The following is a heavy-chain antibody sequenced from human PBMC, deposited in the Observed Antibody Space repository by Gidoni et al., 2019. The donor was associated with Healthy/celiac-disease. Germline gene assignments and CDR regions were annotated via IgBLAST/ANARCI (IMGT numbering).Heavy chain of an antibody. Sequence: QVQLQQWGAGLLKPSETLSLTCAVYGGSFSGYYWSWIRQPPGKGLEWIGEINHSGSTNYNPSLKSRVTISVDTSKNQFSLKLSSVTAADTAVYYCASDGPHVVDTAMATRRPLSYWGQGTLVTVSS. J-gene: IGHJ4*02. CDR1: GGSFSGYY. D-gene: IGHD5-18*01. CDR2: INHSGST. CDR3: ASDGPHVVDTAMATRRPLSY. V-gene: IGHV4-34*01.